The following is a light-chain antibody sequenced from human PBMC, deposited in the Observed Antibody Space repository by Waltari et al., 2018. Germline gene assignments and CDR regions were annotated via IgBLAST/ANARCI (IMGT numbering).Light chain of an antibody. Sequence: QSVLTQPPSASGTPGQRVTMSCSGCGSTIAHNYVMWYQQLPGTAPRLLVFRDDERPSGVPDRFSGSKSGTSASLAISGLRSEDEADYYCTVWDNSVSAWVFGGGTKLTVL. CDR1: GSTIAHNY. CDR2: RDD. V-gene: IGLV1-47*01. J-gene: IGLJ3*02. CDR3: TVWDNSVSAWV.